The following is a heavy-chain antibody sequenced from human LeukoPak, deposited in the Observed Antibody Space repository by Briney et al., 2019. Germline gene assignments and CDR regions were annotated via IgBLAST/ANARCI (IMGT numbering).Heavy chain of an antibody. J-gene: IGHJ4*02. Sequence: GGSLRLSCAASGFTFSSYSMNWVRQAPGKGLEWVSSISSSSSYIYYADSVKGRFTISRDNAKNSLYLQMNSLRAEDTAVYYCARDQAPVGDHFDNWGQGTLVTVSS. V-gene: IGHV3-21*01. CDR3: ARDQAPVGDHFDN. CDR2: ISSSSSYI. D-gene: IGHD2-21*01. CDR1: GFTFSSYS.